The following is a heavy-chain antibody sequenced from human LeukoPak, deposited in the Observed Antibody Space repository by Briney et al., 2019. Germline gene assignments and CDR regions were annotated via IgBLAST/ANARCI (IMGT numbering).Heavy chain of an antibody. CDR1: GGSISSYY. V-gene: IGHV4-59*08. CDR3: ARQPYGSGSYARFDP. J-gene: IGHJ5*02. Sequence: SETLSLTCTVSGGSISSYYWSWIRQPPGKGLVWIGYIYYSGSTNYHPSLKSRVTISVDTSKNQFSLKLSSVTAADTAVYYCARQPYGSGSYARFDPWGQGTLVTVSS. CDR2: IYYSGST. D-gene: IGHD3-10*01.